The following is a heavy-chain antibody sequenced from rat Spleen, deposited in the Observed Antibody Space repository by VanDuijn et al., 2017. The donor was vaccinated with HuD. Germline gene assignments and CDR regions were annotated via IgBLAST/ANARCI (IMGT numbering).Heavy chain of an antibody. D-gene: IGHD4-3*01. CDR3: VREELGVQC. CDR1: GFTFSNYG. Sequence: EVQLVESGGGLVQPGRSMKLSCAASGFTFSNYGMAWVRQAPKKGLEWVAYISYDGGSTYYRDSVKGRFTISRDNAKSTLYLQMSKLGSEDTATYYCVREELGVQCWGQGVMVTVSS. V-gene: IGHV5-22*01. CDR2: ISYDGGST. J-gene: IGHJ2*01.